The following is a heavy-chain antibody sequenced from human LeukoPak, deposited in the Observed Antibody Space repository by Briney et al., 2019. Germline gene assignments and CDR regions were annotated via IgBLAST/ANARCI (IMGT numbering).Heavy chain of an antibody. D-gene: IGHD4-17*01. Sequence: GGSLRLSCATSGFSFSSSAMHWVRQAPGRGLDWVAFIHYDGYSKYYSDSVKGRFTISRDNPKNTVYLQMNSLRAEDTALYYCAARRLTVTTEIDYWGQGTLVTVSS. V-gene: IGHV3-30*02. CDR1: GFSFSSSA. CDR2: IHYDGYSK. J-gene: IGHJ4*02. CDR3: AARRLTVTTEIDY.